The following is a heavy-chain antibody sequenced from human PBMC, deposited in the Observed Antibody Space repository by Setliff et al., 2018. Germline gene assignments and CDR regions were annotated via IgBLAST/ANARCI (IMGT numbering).Heavy chain of an antibody. J-gene: IGHJ6*03. CDR3: ARASSGWYSAYYYYMDV. CDR2: INRRGST. D-gene: IGHD6-19*01. Sequence: SETLSLTCTVSGGSVNSGYDNWNWLRQPAGKGLEWIGHINRRGSTNFSPSLKSRVTISLDTSKNQFSLNLTSVTAADTAVYYCARASSGWYSAYYYYMDVWGKGTTVSVSS. CDR1: GGSVNSGYDN. V-gene: IGHV4-61*09.